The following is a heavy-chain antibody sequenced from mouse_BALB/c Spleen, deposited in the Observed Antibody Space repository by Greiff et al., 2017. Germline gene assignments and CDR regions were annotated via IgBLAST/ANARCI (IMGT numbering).Heavy chain of an antibody. CDR2: ISIYYDNT. V-gene: IGHV1-67*01. J-gene: IGHJ3*01. Sequence: VQLLQSGPELVRPGESVKLSCTGSGYTFTDYAMHWVQQSPAKSLEWIGVISIYYDNTNYNQKFKGKATMTVDKSNSTAYMELARLTSEDSAIYYGARSYGNLAGFAYWGQGTLVTVSA. D-gene: IGHD2-1*01. CDR1: GYTFTDYA. CDR3: ARSYGNLAGFAY.